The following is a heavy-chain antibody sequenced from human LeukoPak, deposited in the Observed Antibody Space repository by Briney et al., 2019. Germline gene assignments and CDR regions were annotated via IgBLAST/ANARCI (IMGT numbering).Heavy chain of an antibody. J-gene: IGHJ4*02. CDR3: ARDEIVGATYFDY. CDR2: IRQDGSEI. CDR1: GFTFSNYW. D-gene: IGHD1-26*01. Sequence: GGSLRLSCAASGFTFSNYWMSWVRQAPGKGLEWVANIRQDGSEIYYVDSVKGRFTISRDNAKNSLFLQMNSLRAEDTAVYYCARDEIVGATYFDYWGQGTLVTVSS. V-gene: IGHV3-7*01.